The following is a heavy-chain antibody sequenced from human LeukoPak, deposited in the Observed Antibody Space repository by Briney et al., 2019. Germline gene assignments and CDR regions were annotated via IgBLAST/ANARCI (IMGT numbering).Heavy chain of an antibody. CDR2: IDYSGSA. D-gene: IGHD2-2*01. V-gene: IGHV4-31*03. CDR1: GDSIDTGGYY. Sequence: PWETLSLTCTVSGDSIDTGGYYWSWIRQRPGKGLEWIGYIDYSGSAYYSPSLRSRVAISIDTSKNHFSLNLTSVTAADTAVYYCARESSEDIVVVPPYNWFDPWGQGTLVTVSS. J-gene: IGHJ5*02. CDR3: ARESSEDIVVVPPYNWFDP.